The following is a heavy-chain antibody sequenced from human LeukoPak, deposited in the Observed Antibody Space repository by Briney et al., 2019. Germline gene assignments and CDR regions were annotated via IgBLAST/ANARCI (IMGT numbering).Heavy chain of an antibody. J-gene: IGHJ5*02. CDR3: ARLWGGNGYSGGSLNL. CDR2: VWYDGRNR. D-gene: IGHD3-16*01. Sequence: GGSLRLSCAASGYTFSRHGIHWVRQAPGKGLEWVAVVWYDGRNRDYADSVKGRFTISKDNSNNMVFLQMDRLRAEDTAVYYCARLWGGNGYSGGSLNLWGQGTLVTVS. V-gene: IGHV3-33*01. CDR1: GYTFSRHG.